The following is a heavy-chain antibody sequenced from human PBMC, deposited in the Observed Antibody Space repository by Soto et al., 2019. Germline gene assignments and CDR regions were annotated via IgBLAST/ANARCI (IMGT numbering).Heavy chain of an antibody. CDR3: AAGVGLPRYF. CDR2: IYHRGST. D-gene: IGHD5-12*01. Sequence: QLQLQESGSGLVKPSQTLSLTCAVSGGSISSGGYSWSWIRQPPGKGLEWIGYIYHRGSTYYNPSLKTRITTSVDRSETQFSLKLSSVTAADTAVYYCAAGVGLPRYFWGQGTLVTVSS. J-gene: IGHJ4*02. CDR1: GGSISSGGYS. V-gene: IGHV4-30-2*01.